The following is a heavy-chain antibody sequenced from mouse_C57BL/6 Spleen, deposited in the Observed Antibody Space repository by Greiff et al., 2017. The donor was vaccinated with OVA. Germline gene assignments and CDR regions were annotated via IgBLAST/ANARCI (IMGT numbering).Heavy chain of an antibody. CDR1: GYTFTSYW. Sequence: VQLQQPGAELVKPGASVKLSCKASGYTFTSYWMHWVKQRPGQGLEWIGMIHPNSGSTNYNEKFKSKATLTVDKSSSTAYMQLSSLTSEDSAVYYGARRNYYGSSSLYAMDYWGQGTSVTVSS. CDR3: ARRNYYGSSSLYAMDY. CDR2: IHPNSGST. J-gene: IGHJ4*01. D-gene: IGHD1-1*01. V-gene: IGHV1-64*01.